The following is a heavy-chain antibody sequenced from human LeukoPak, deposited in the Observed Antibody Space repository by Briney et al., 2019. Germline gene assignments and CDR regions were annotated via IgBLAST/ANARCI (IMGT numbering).Heavy chain of an antibody. D-gene: IGHD3-22*01. J-gene: IGHJ4*02. V-gene: IGHV3-7*01. CDR2: IKQDGNDK. CDR1: GFTFSSYW. CDR3: ARENSLYHSTRYYYLDY. Sequence: PGGSLRLSCAASGFTFSSYWMTWVRQAPGKGLEWVANIKQDGNDKYYVDSVKGRFTISRDNAKNSLYLQMNSLRAEDTAVYFCARENSLYHSTRYYYLDYWGQGALVTVSS.